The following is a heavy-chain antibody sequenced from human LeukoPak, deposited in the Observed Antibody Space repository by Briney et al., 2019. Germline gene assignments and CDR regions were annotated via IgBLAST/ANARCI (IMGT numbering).Heavy chain of an antibody. CDR1: GGSFSGYY. CDR2: INHSGST. D-gene: IGHD3-10*01. Sequence: SETLSLTCAVYGGSFSGYYWSWIRQPPGKGLEWIGEINHSGSTNYNPSLKSRVTISVDTSKNQFSLKLSSVTAADTAVYYCARGYLWFGVSRAFDIWGQGTMVTVSS. V-gene: IGHV4-34*01. J-gene: IGHJ3*02. CDR3: ARGYLWFGVSRAFDI.